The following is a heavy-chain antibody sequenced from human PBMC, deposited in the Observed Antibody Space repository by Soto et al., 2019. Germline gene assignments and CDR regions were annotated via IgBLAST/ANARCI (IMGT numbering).Heavy chain of an antibody. CDR2: IGTAGDT. Sequence: EVQLVESGGGLVQPGGSLRLSCAASGFTFSSYDMHWVRQATGKGLEWVSAIGTAGDTYYPGSVKGPFTISRENAKNSLYLQMNSLRAGDTAVYYCARGGQYQLGDYYLDVWGKGPTVTVSS. CDR1: GFTFSSYD. CDR3: ARGGQYQLGDYYLDV. D-gene: IGHD2-2*01. J-gene: IGHJ6*03. V-gene: IGHV3-13*01.